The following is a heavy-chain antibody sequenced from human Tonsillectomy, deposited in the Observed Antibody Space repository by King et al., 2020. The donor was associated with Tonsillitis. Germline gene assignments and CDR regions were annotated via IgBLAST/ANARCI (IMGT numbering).Heavy chain of an antibody. Sequence: VQLQQWGAGLLKPSETLSLTCAVYGGSFSGYYWSWIRQPPGKGLEWIGEINHSGSTNYNPSLKSRVTISVDTSKNQFSLKLSSVTAADTAVYYCARGRSSGWYGGYGMDVWGQGTTVTVSS. CDR1: GGSFSGYY. CDR2: INHSGST. V-gene: IGHV4-34*01. J-gene: IGHJ6*02. CDR3: ARGRSSGWYGGYGMDV. D-gene: IGHD6-19*01.